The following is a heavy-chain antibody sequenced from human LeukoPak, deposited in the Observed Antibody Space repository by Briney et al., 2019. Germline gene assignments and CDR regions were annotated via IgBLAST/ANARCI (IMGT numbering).Heavy chain of an antibody. Sequence: ASVKVSCKVSGYTLTELSMHWVRQAPGKGLEWMGGFDPEDGETIYAQKFQGRVTMTEDTSTDTAYMELTSLRSEDTAVYYCAREGSGNDGMDVWGQGTTVTVSS. CDR1: GYTLTELS. CDR2: FDPEDGET. D-gene: IGHD3-10*01. V-gene: IGHV1-24*01. CDR3: AREGSGNDGMDV. J-gene: IGHJ6*02.